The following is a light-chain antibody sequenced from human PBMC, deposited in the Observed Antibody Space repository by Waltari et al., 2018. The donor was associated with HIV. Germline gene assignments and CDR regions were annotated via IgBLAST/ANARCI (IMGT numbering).Light chain of an antibody. Sequence: EIVLTQSPGTLSLSPGDTASLSCRTSHGLTSGFLAWYQYRRGRAPRLLISGTSSRATGVPDRFSGSGSGTDFLLTITRLETEDFAVYYCQHYGDSPRVIFGGGTTV. CDR3: QHYGDSPRVI. CDR2: GTS. CDR1: HGLTSGF. V-gene: IGKV3-20*01. J-gene: IGKJ4*01.